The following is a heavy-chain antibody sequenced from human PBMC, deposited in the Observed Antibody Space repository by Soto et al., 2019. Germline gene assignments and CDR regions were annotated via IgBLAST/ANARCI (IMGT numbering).Heavy chain of an antibody. V-gene: IGHV4-61*01. CDR2: IYYSGST. J-gene: IGHJ2*01. CDR1: GGSVSSGSYY. D-gene: IGHD1-26*01. CDR3: ARWPTWEGAMDTRRYFAL. Sequence: QVQLQESGPGLVKPSETLSLTCTVSGGSVSSGSYYWSWIRQPPGKGLEWIGYIYYSGSTNYNPSPRSRVTISVATSNNQFSLKLSPGTAADTAVYYCARWPTWEGAMDTRRYFALWGRGTLVTVSS.